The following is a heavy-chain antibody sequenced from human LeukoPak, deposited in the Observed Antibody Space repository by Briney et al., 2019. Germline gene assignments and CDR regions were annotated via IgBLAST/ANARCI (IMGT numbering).Heavy chain of an antibody. CDR2: ISTGGGST. Sequence: GGSLRLSCAASGFTFSSYAMSWVRQAPGKGLEWVSTISTGGGSTYYADSVTDRFTISRDNSENTLYLQMNSLRAEDTAMYYCAKDATGYSSGGGYFDYWAQGALVTVSS. V-gene: IGHV3-23*01. D-gene: IGHD6-19*01. J-gene: IGHJ4*02. CDR3: AKDATGYSSGGGYFDY. CDR1: GFTFSSYA.